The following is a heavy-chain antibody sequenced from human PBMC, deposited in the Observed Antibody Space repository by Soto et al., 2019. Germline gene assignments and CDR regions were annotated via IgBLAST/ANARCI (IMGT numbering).Heavy chain of an antibody. CDR2: IYYSGST. V-gene: IGHV4-59*01. J-gene: IGHJ5*02. D-gene: IGHD4-17*01. Sequence: SETLSLTCTVAGGSISSYYWSWIRQPPGKGLEWIGYIYYSGSTNYNPSLKSRVTISVDTSNNQFSLKLSSVTAADTAVYYCARERTTATRGVSWFDPWGQGTLVTVSS. CDR3: ARERTTATRGVSWFDP. CDR1: GGSISSYY.